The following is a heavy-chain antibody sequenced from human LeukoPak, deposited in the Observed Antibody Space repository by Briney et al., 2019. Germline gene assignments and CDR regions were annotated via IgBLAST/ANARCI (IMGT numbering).Heavy chain of an antibody. CDR3: ARRFVGYDSSWGASDI. CDR2: IYYSGST. J-gene: IGHJ3*02. Sequence: SETLSLTCTVSGGSISGYYWSWIRQPPGKGLEWIGYIYYSGSTNYNPSLKSRVTISVDTSKNQFSLKLTSVTAADTAVYYCARRFVGYDSSWGASDIWGQGTMVTVSS. V-gene: IGHV4-59*08. D-gene: IGHD6-13*01. CDR1: GGSISGYY.